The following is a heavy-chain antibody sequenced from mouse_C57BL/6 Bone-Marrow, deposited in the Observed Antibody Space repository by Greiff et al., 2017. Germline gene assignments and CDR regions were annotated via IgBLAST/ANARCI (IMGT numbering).Heavy chain of an antibody. Sequence: QVQLQQSGAELVRPGTSVKMSCKASGYTFTNYWIGWAKQRPGHGLEWIGDIYPGGGYTNYNEKFKGKATLTADKSSSTAYMQFSGLTSEDSAIYYCARSGYYGSSYGYFDVWGTGTTVTVSS. CDR3: ARSGYYGSSYGYFDV. CDR2: IYPGGGYT. J-gene: IGHJ1*03. V-gene: IGHV1-63*01. D-gene: IGHD1-1*01. CDR1: GYTFTNYW.